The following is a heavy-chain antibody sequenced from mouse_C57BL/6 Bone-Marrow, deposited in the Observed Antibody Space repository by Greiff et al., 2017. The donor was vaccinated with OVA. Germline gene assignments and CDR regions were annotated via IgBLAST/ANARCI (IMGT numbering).Heavy chain of an antibody. CDR3: ARARDYGGEYFDY. Sequence: QVQLQQPGAELVKPGASVKLSCKASGYTFTSYWMHWVKQRPGQGLEWIGMIHPNSGSTNYNEKFKSKATLTVDKSSSTAYMQLSSLTSEDSAVYYSARARDYGGEYFDYWGQGTTLTDSS. D-gene: IGHD1-1*02. CDR1: GYTFTSYW. J-gene: IGHJ2*01. CDR2: IHPNSGST. V-gene: IGHV1-64*01.